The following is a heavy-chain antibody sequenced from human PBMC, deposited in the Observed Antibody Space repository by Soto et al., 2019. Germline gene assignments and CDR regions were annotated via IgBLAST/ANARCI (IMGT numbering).Heavy chain of an antibody. Sequence: PGGSLRLSCAASGFTFSSYAMHWVRQAPGKGLEYVSAISSNGGSTYYANSVKGRFTISRDNSKNTLYLQMGSLRAEDMAVYYCARVQTYSSSPYYFDYWGQGTLVTVSS. CDR3: ARVQTYSSSPYYFDY. CDR1: GFTFSSYA. CDR2: ISSNGGST. J-gene: IGHJ4*02. D-gene: IGHD6-6*01. V-gene: IGHV3-64*01.